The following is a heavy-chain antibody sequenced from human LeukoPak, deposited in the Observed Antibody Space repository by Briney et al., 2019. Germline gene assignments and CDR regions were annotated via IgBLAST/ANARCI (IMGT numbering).Heavy chain of an antibody. J-gene: IGHJ4*02. V-gene: IGHV3-7*01. CDR2: IKQDGSEK. CDR1: EFTFISYW. Sequence: GGSLRLSCAAPEFTFISYWMSWVGQAPGKGLDWVPNIKQDGSEKYYVDSVKGRFTISRDNAKNSLYLQMNSLRAEDTAVYYCARDIVVVTAILDYWGQGTVVTVPS. D-gene: IGHD2-21*02. CDR3: ARDIVVVTAILDY.